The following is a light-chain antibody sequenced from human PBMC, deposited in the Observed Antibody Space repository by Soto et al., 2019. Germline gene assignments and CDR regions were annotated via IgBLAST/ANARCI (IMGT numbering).Light chain of an antibody. CDR3: QQRSNWIT. V-gene: IGKV3-11*01. J-gene: IGKJ5*01. CDR2: DAS. Sequence: DIVLTQSPATLSLSPGERATLSCWASQSVSTYLAWYQQKPGQAPRLLIYDASSRATGIPARFSGSGSGTDFTLTISSVEPEEFAVYYCQQRSNWITVGQGTRREIK. CDR1: QSVSTY.